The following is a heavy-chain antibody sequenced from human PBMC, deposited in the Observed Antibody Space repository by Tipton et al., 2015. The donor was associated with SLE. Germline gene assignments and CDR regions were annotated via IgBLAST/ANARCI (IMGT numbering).Heavy chain of an antibody. CDR3: ARISGGAEYFHH. J-gene: IGHJ1*01. CDR2: INHRGST. Sequence: LRLSCAVYGGSISSSSSYYWAWIRQPPGKGVEWIGEINHRGSTNYNPSLKGRVTISVDTSKNQFSLKLSSVTAADTAVYYCARISGGAEYFHHWGQGTLVTVSS. CDR1: GGSISSSSSYY. V-gene: IGHV4-34*01.